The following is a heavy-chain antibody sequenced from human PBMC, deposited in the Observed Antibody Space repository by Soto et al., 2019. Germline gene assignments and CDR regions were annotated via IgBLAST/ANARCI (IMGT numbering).Heavy chain of an antibody. CDR3: TRIGLILWGGYRPIDY. J-gene: IGHJ4*02. CDR1: GFTFSDHY. V-gene: IGHV3-72*01. D-gene: IGHD3-16*02. CDR2: NRNKANSYTT. Sequence: EVQLVESGGGLVQPGGSLRLSCAASGFTFSDHYMDWVRQAPGKGLEWVGRNRNKANSYTTEYAASVKGRFTISRDDSQNSLYLQMNSLKTEDTAVYYLTRIGLILWGGYRPIDYWGQVALVTVSS.